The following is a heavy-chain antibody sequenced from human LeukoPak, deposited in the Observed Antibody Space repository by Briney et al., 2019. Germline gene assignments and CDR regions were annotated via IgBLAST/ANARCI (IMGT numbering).Heavy chain of an antibody. D-gene: IGHD3-9*01. CDR3: ASNAMKDILTGYYGGGDYYYGMDV. CDR1: GGTYSSYA. J-gene: IGHJ6*02. V-gene: IGHV1-69*04. CDR2: ITPILGIV. Sequence: GASVKVSCKASGGTYSSYAISWVRQAPGQGLEWMGRITPILGIVNYAQKFQGRVTITADKSTSTAYMELSSLRSEDTAVYYCASNAMKDILTGYYGGGDYYYGMDVWGQGTTVTASS.